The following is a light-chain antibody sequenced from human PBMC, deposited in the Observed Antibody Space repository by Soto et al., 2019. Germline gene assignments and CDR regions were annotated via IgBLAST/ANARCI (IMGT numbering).Light chain of an antibody. J-gene: IGKJ2*01. Sequence: EIVLTQSPGTLSLSPGERATLSCRASQSVSSSYLAWYQQKPGQAPRLLIYGASSRATGIPDRFSGSGSGTDFTLTISRLEPEDSAVYYCQQYGNSPYTFGPGTKLEIK. CDR1: QSVSSSY. CDR2: GAS. V-gene: IGKV3-20*01. CDR3: QQYGNSPYT.